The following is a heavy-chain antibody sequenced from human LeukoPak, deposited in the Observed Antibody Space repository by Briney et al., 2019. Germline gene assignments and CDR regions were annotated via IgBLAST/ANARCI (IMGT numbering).Heavy chain of an antibody. CDR2: TYYSGST. J-gene: IGHJ4*02. CDR3: ARDVFGWCGDPVDY. Sequence: SETLSLTCTVSGGSISSSSYYWGWIRQPPGKGLEWIGSTYYSGSTYYNPSLKSRVTISVDTSKNQFSLKLSSVAAADTAVYYCARDVFGWCGDPVDYWGQGTLVTVSS. V-gene: IGHV4-39*07. CDR1: GGSISSSSYY. D-gene: IGHD4-17*01.